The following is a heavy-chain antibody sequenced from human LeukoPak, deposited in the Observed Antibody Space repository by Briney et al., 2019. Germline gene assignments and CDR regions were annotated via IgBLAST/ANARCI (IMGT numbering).Heavy chain of an antibody. D-gene: IGHD5-12*01. CDR1: GFTFSSYA. Sequence: GGSLRLSCAASGFTFSSYAMHWVRQAPGKGLEWVAVISYDGSNKYYADSVKGRFTISRDNSKNTLYLQMNSLRAEDTAVYYCAGDGYSGYDVVGHYYFDYWGQGTLVTVSS. CDR2: ISYDGSNK. CDR3: AGDGYSGYDVVGHYYFDY. J-gene: IGHJ4*02. V-gene: IGHV3-30*04.